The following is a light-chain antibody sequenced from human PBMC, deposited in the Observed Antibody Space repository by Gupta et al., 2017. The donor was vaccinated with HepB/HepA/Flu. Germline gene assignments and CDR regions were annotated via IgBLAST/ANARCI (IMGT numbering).Light chain of an antibody. CDR1: QGISTY. CDR3: QQVNSFPIT. Sequence: DIQLTQSPSFLSASVGDQVTITCRASQGISTYLAWYQQKPGKAPKLLIYSASTLQSGVPSSFSGSGSGTEFTLTISSLQPEDFATYYCQQVNSFPITFGQGTRLEIK. CDR2: SAS. J-gene: IGKJ5*01. V-gene: IGKV1-9*01.